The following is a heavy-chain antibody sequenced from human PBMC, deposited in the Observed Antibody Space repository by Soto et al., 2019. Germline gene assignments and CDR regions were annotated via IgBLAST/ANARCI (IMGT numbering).Heavy chain of an antibody. CDR3: ARCKVHSCSSEPHP. V-gene: IGHV4-34*01. CDR2: INHSGST. J-gene: IGHJ5*02. Sequence: PSGTLSLTCAFYGGSFSGYYWSWIRQPPGKGLEWIGEINHSGSTNYNPSLKSRVTISVDTSKNQFSLKLSSVTAADTAVYYCARCKVHSCSSEPHPWAHGTPLNVPS. D-gene: IGHD2-15*01. CDR1: GGSFSGYY.